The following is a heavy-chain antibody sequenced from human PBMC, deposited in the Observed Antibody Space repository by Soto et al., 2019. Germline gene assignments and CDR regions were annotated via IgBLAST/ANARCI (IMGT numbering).Heavy chain of an antibody. CDR1: GHKLTEIS. J-gene: IGHJ5*02. CDR2: FDPKDGLP. D-gene: IGHD2-15*01. Sequence: SGKVSLKVSGHKLTEISVYWGRQSRRTGLECMGGFDPKDGLPTYAQNFEGRVTMTEDASTDTVYMEVANLRSEDSAVYYCATVVGLGRYYFDAWGQGTVVTVSS. V-gene: IGHV1-24*01. CDR3: ATVVGLGRYYFDA.